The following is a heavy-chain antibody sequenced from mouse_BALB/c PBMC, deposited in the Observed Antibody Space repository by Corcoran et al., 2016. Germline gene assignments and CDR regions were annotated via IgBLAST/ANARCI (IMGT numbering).Heavy chain of an antibody. CDR1: GYSITSGYY. J-gene: IGHJ2*01. D-gene: IGHD1-2*01. V-gene: IGHV3-6*02. Sequence: DVQLQESGPGLVKPSQSLSLTCSVTGYSITSGYYWNWIRQFPGNKLEWMGYISYDGSNNYNPSLKNRISITRDTSKNQFFLELNSVTTEDTATYYCATLLRPFDYWGQGTTLTVSS. CDR2: ISYDGSN. CDR3: ATLLRPFDY.